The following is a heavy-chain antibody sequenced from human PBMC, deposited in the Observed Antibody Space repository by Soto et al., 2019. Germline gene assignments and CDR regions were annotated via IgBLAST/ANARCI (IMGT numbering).Heavy chain of an antibody. CDR1: GFTFSSYA. CDR3: VKSGKWELPYYYGMDV. D-gene: IGHD1-26*01. Sequence: GGSLRLSCSASGFTFSSYAMHWVRQAPGKGLEYVSAISSNGGSTYYADSVKGRFTISRDNSKNTLYLQMSSLRAEDTAVYYCVKSGKWELPYYYGMDVWGQGTTVTVSS. CDR2: ISSNGGST. J-gene: IGHJ6*02. V-gene: IGHV3-64D*08.